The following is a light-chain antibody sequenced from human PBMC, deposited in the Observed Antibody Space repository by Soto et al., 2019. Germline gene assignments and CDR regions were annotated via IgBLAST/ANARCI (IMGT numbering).Light chain of an antibody. J-gene: IGKJ4*01. V-gene: IGKV3-15*01. CDR2: VAS. CDR3: QQRSNWPLT. Sequence: EIVMTQSPATLSVSPGERATLSCRASQSIGNTLACYQHKPGQTPRLLIYVASTRATGIPARFSGSGSGTDFTLTISSLQSEDFAVYYCQQRSNWPLTFGAGAKVEMK. CDR1: QSIGNT.